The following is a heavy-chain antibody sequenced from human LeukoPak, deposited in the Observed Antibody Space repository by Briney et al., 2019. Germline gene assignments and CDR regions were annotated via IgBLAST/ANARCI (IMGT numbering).Heavy chain of an antibody. CDR3: ARAAYSSSYAAGY. CDR2: IIPIFGTA. J-gene: IGHJ4*02. CDR1: GGPFSTYA. D-gene: IGHD6-6*01. V-gene: IGHV1-69*13. Sequence: SVKVSCKASGGPFSTYAISWVRQAPGQGLEWMGGIIPIFGTANYAQKFQGRVTITADESTSTAYMELSSLRSEDTAVYYCARAAYSSSYAAGYWGQGTLVTVSS.